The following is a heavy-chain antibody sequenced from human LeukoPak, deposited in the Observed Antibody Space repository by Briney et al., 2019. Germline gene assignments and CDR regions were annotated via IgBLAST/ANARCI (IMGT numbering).Heavy chain of an antibody. Sequence: ASVKVSCKASGYTFHYFAMHWVRQAPGQRPEWMGCINVDNDDTRYSQKFQGRVTMTTDTSTSTAYMELRSLRSDDTAVYYCASSGRYSYGFWFDPWGQGTLVTVSS. CDR3: ASSGRYSYGFWFDP. J-gene: IGHJ5*02. D-gene: IGHD5-18*01. V-gene: IGHV1-3*01. CDR1: GYTFHYFA. CDR2: INVDNDDT.